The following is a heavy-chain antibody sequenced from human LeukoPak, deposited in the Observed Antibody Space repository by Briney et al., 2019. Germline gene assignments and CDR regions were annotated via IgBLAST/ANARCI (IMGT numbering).Heavy chain of an antibody. J-gene: IGHJ6*02. V-gene: IGHV3-48*04. D-gene: IGHD6-19*01. CDR1: RFTFSSYS. CDR3: AKGLEWLVSFYYGMDV. CDR2: ISSSSSTI. Sequence: GGSLRLSCAASRFTFSSYSMNWVRQAPGKGLEWVSYISSSSSTIYYADSVKGRFTISRDNAKNSLYLQMNSLRAEDTALYYCAKGLEWLVSFYYGMDVWGQGTTVTVSS.